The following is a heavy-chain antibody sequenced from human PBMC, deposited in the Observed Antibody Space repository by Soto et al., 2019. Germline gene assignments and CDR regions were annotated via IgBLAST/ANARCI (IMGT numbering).Heavy chain of an antibody. CDR2: INAGNGNT. D-gene: IGHD2-21*02. CDR3: ARTYCGGDCYFDFDY. Sequence: QVQLVQSGAEVKKPGASVKVSCKASGYTFTSYAMHWVRQAPGQRLEWMGWINAGNGNTKYSQKFQGRVTITRDTSVSTAYMKLSSLRSEDTAVYYCARTYCGGDCYFDFDYWGQGTLVTVSS. J-gene: IGHJ4*02. CDR1: GYTFTSYA. V-gene: IGHV1-3*01.